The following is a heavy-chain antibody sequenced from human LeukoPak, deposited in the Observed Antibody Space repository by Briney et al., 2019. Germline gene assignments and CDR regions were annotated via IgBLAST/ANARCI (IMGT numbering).Heavy chain of an antibody. J-gene: IGHJ5*02. D-gene: IGHD6-13*01. V-gene: IGHV3-21*01. CDR1: GFTFSSYS. CDR2: ISSSSSYI. Sequence: GGSLRLSCAASGFTFSSYSMNWVRQAPGKGLEWVSFISSSSSYIYYADSVKGRFTISRDNAKNSLYLQMNSLRAEDTAVYYCARLERAAAGNRWFDPWGQGTLVTVSS. CDR3: ARLERAAAGNRWFDP.